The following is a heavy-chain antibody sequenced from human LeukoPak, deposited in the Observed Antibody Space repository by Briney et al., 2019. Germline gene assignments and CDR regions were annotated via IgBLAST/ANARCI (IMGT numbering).Heavy chain of an antibody. CDR3: AKDRDCSSTTCSRYFDN. V-gene: IGHV3-23*01. J-gene: IGHJ4*02. Sequence: GGSLRLSCTASGFTFSSYAMSWVRQAPGKGLEWVSAISGGGGSTYYADSVKGRFTISRDNSMNTLYLQMNSLSAEDTAVYYCAKDRDCSSTTCSRYFDNWGQGTLVTVSS. CDR2: ISGGGGST. D-gene: IGHD2-2*01. CDR1: GFTFSSYA.